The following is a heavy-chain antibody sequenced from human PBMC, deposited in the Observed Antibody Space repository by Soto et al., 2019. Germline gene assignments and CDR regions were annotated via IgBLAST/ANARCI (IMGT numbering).Heavy chain of an antibody. V-gene: IGHV3-23*01. CDR2: IIDSGGST. Sequence: GGSLRLSCAASGFTFSSYWMNWVRQGPGKGLVWVSDIIDSGGSTYYADSVKGRFTISRDNSKSTLYLQMNSLRAEDTALYYCAKGRSYYYYYGVDVWGQGTTVTVSS. CDR1: GFTFSSYW. CDR3: AKGRSYYYYYGVDV. J-gene: IGHJ6*02.